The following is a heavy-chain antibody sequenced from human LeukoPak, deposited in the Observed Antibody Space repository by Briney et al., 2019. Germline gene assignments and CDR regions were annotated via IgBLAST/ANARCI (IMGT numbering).Heavy chain of an antibody. D-gene: IGHD4-17*01. J-gene: IGHJ4*02. CDR3: ARGSIWKTTVTTGY. CDR2: INWNGGST. V-gene: IGHV3-20*04. CDR1: GFTFDDYG. Sequence: GGSLRLSCAASGFTFDDYGVSWVRQAPGKGLEWVSGINWNGGSTGYADSVKGRFTISRDNAKNSLFLQMNSPRAEDTAVYYCARGSIWKTTVTTGYWGQGTLVTVSS.